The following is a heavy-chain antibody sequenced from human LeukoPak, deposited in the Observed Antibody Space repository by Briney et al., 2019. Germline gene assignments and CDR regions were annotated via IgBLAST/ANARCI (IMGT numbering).Heavy chain of an antibody. V-gene: IGHV4-59*08. CDR1: GGSISCYY. CDR3: ARRGRRDGYNY. Sequence: KTSETLSLTCTVSGGSISCYYWSWIRQPPGKGLEWIGYIYYSGSTNYNPSLKSRVTISVDTSKNQFSLKLSSVTAADTAVYYCARRGRRDGYNYWGQGTLVTVSS. J-gene: IGHJ4*02. D-gene: IGHD5-24*01. CDR2: IYYSGST.